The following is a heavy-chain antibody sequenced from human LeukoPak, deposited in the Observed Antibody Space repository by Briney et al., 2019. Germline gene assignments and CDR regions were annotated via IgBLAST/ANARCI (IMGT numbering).Heavy chain of an antibody. CDR1: GGSISSGDYY. D-gene: IGHD1-20*01. Sequence: PSETLSLTCTVSGGSISSGDYYWSWIRQPPGKGLEWIGYIYHSGSTYYNPSLKSRVTISVDRSKNQFSLKLSSVTAADTAVYYCARSLTPYAYYFDYWGQGTLVTVSS. CDR2: IYHSGST. J-gene: IGHJ4*02. V-gene: IGHV4-30-2*01. CDR3: ARSLTPYAYYFDY.